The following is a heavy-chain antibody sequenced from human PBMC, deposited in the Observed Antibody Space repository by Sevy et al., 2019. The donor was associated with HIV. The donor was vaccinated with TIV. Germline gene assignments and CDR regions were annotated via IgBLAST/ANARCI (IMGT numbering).Heavy chain of an antibody. CDR3: ARAGYITVAGTLFDY. V-gene: IGHV4-34*01. CDR1: GGSFSGYY. D-gene: IGHD6-19*01. CDR2: INHSGST. J-gene: IGHJ4*02. Sequence: SETLSLTCAVYGGSFSGYYWSWIRQPPGKGLEWIGEINHSGSTNYNPSLKSRVTISVDTSKNQFSLKLSSVTAADTAVYYCARAGYITVAGTLFDYWGQGTLVTVSS.